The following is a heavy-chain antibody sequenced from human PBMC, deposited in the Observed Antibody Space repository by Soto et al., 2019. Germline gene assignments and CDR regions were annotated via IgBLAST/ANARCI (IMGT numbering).Heavy chain of an antibody. Sequence: GGSLRLSCAAAGFTFSSYGRHWVRQAPGKGLEWVAVIWYDGSNKYYADSVKGRFTISRDNSKNTLYLQMNSLRAEDTAVYYCARDVEGYSSSWYGDTADAFDIWGQGTMVTVSS. CDR2: IWYDGSNK. D-gene: IGHD6-13*01. V-gene: IGHV3-33*01. J-gene: IGHJ3*02. CDR1: GFTFSSYG. CDR3: ARDVEGYSSSWYGDTADAFDI.